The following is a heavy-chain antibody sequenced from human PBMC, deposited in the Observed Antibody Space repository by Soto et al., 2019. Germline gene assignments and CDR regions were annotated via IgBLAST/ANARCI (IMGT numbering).Heavy chain of an antibody. J-gene: IGHJ3*02. V-gene: IGHV4-31*02. Sequence: WTWIRQHPGKGLEWIGRIFYSGTTNYNPSLKSRVTISVDTSQNQFSLKLTSVTAADTAVYYCAKSTSLNAFDIWGQGTMVTVS. CDR3: AKSTSLNAFDI. CDR2: IFYSGTT.